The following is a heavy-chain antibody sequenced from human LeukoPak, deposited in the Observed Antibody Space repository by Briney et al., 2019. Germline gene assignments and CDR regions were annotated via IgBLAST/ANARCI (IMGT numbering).Heavy chain of an antibody. Sequence: GGSLRLSCAASGFTFSSYAMSWVRQAPGKGLEWVSAISGSGGGTYYADSVKGRFTISRDNAKNSLYLQMNSLRAEDTALYYCARDYMGYCSGGSCYSGHNFDYWGQGTLVTVSS. CDR2: ISGSGGGT. J-gene: IGHJ4*02. CDR1: GFTFSSYA. D-gene: IGHD2-15*01. CDR3: ARDYMGYCSGGSCYSGHNFDY. V-gene: IGHV3-23*01.